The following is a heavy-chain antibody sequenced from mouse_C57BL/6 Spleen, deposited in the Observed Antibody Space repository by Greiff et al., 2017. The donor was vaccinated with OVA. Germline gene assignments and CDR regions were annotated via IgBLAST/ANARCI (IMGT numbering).Heavy chain of an antibody. D-gene: IGHD2-4*01. Sequence: VQLQQSGTVLARPGASVKMSCKTSGYTFTSYWMHCVKQRPGQGLEWIGAIYPGNSDTSYNQKFKGKAKLTAVPSASTAYMELSSLTNEDSAVYYCTKLIYYDYLYYFDYWGQGTTLTVSS. V-gene: IGHV1-5*01. J-gene: IGHJ2*01. CDR1: GYTFTSYW. CDR3: TKLIYYDYLYYFDY. CDR2: IYPGNSDT.